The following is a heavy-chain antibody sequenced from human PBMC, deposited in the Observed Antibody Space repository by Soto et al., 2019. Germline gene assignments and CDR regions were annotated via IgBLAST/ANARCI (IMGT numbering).Heavy chain of an antibody. V-gene: IGHV4-30-2*01. D-gene: IGHD6-13*01. J-gene: IGHJ3*02. CDR2: TYHSGNP. CDR1: GDTISTGGYT. Sequence: SETLSLTCDVSGDTISTGGYTWAWIRQPPGKALEWIGHTYHSGNPYYNPSLKSRVIISVDRSKDQFSLKLSSVTAADTAVYYCARHPGIAAAGSDAFDIWGQGTMVNVSS. CDR3: ARHPGIAAAGSDAFDI.